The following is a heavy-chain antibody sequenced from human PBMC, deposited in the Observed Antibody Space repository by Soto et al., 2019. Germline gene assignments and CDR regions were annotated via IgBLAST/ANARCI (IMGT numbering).Heavy chain of an antibody. CDR1: GFTFSNYA. J-gene: IGHJ4*02. Sequence: GSLRLSCAASGFTFSNYAIHWVRQAPGKGLEWVAVLSFDGNNKHYADSVKGRFTISRDNPKNTLYLQMNSLRAEDTAVYYCARGPFGDAAMVTNYFDYWGQGTLVTVSS. V-gene: IGHV3-30-3*01. D-gene: IGHD5-18*01. CDR3: ARGPFGDAAMVTNYFDY. CDR2: LSFDGNNK.